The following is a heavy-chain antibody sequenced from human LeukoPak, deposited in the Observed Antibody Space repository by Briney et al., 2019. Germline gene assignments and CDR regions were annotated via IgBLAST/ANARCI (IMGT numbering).Heavy chain of an antibody. J-gene: IGHJ4*02. Sequence: GGSLRLSCAASGFTFSSYGMHWVRQAPGKGLEWVAVISYDGSNKYYADSVKGRFTISRDNSKKTLHLQMNSLRAEDTAIYYCAKASSAGDSSSWNYWGQGILVTVSS. CDR3: AKASSAGDSSSWNY. D-gene: IGHD6-13*01. CDR2: ISYDGSNK. CDR1: GFTFSSYG. V-gene: IGHV3-30*18.